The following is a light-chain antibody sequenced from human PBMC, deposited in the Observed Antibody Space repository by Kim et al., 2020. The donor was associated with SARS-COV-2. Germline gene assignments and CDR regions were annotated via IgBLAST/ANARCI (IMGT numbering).Light chain of an antibody. CDR3: QVWDSRTVV. V-gene: IGLV3-9*01. CDR2: RDK. J-gene: IGLJ2*01. Sequence: SYELTQPLSVSVALGQTATIPCGGNNIENKNVHWYHQRPGQAPVLVTYRDKKRPSGIPERLSGSNSGNTATLTISRVEAGDEGDYYCQVWDSRTVVFGGG. CDR1: NIENKN.